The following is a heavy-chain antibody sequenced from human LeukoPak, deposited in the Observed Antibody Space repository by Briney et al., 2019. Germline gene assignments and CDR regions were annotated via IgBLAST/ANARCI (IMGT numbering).Heavy chain of an antibody. J-gene: IGHJ3*02. D-gene: IGHD4-23*01. CDR1: GGTFSSYA. V-gene: IGHV1-69*13. CDR2: IIPIFGTA. Sequence: ASVKVSCKASGGTFSSYAISWVRQAPGQGLEWMGGIIPIFGTANYAQKFQGRVTITADESTSTAYMELSSLRSEDTAVYYCARDPVGGGNFWYAFDIWGQGTMVTVSS. CDR3: ARDPVGGGNFWYAFDI.